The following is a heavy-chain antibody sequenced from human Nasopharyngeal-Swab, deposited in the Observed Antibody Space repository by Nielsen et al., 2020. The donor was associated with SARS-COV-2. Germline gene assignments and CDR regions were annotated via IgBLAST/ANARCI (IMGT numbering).Heavy chain of an antibody. V-gene: IGHV3-30-3*01. Sequence: GESLKISCAASGFTFSSYAMHWVRQAPGKGLEWVAVISYDGSNKYYADSVKGRFTISIDNSKNTLYLQMNSLRAEDTAVYYCARDDSADYWGQGTLVTVSS. CDR1: GFTFSSYA. CDR3: ARDDSADY. J-gene: IGHJ4*02. D-gene: IGHD2-15*01. CDR2: ISYDGSNK.